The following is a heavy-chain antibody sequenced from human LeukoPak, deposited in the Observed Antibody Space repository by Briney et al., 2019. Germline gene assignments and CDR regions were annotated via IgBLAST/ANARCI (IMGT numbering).Heavy chain of an antibody. J-gene: IGHJ4*02. CDR2: ISGSGGST. Sequence: PGGSLRLSCAASGFSFSSYAMSWVRQAPGKGLEWVSTISGSGGSTYYADSVKGRFTISRDNSKNTLYLQMNSLRAEDTAVYYCAKDLSLEALFDYGGQGPLVTVSS. V-gene: IGHV3-23*01. CDR1: GFSFSSYA. CDR3: AKDLSLEALFDY. D-gene: IGHD2/OR15-2a*01.